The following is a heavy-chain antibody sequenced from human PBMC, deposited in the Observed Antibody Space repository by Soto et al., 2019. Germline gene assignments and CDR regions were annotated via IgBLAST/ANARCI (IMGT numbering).Heavy chain of an antibody. CDR3: ARAPPPYYDILTGYLDY. V-gene: IGHV1-69*01. Sequence: QVQLVQSGAEVKKPGSSVKVSCKASGGTVSSYAIIWVRQAPGQGLEWMGGIIPIFGTTNYAQKFQGRVTITADESTSTAYMELSSLRSDDTAVYSCARAPPPYYDILTGYLDYWGQGTLVTVSS. CDR2: IIPIFGTT. D-gene: IGHD3-9*01. CDR1: GGTVSSYA. J-gene: IGHJ4*02.